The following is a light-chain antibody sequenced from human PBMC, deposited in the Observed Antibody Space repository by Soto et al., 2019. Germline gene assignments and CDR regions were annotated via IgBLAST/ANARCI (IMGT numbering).Light chain of an antibody. CDR2: GAS. CDR3: HQYNSWPLT. V-gene: IGKV3-15*01. Sequence: IVMTQSPATLSVSPGERATLSCRASQSVGSKLAWYQQKPGQAPRLLIYGASTRATGFPARFSGSGSGTEFTLTISSLQSEDVAVYHCHQYNSWPLTFGGGTKVELK. J-gene: IGKJ4*01. CDR1: QSVGSK.